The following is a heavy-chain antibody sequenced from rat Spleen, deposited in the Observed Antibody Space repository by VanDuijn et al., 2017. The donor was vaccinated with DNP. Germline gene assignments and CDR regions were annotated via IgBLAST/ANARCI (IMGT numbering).Heavy chain of an antibody. V-gene: IGHV3-3*01. D-gene: IGHD1-6*01. CDR2: INGAGST. CDR1: GYSITTTY. J-gene: IGHJ3*01. Sequence: EVQLQESGPGLVKPSQSLSLTCSVTGYSITTTYWAWIRQFPENKLEWMGHINGAGSTNYNPSLKSRISITRDTSKNQFFLQVNSVTTEDTATYYCARSGYNTDYYHLGAYWGQGTLVTVSS. CDR3: ARSGYNTDYYHLGAY.